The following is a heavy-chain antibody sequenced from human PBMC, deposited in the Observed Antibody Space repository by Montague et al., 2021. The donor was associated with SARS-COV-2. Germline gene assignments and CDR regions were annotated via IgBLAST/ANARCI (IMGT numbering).Heavy chain of an antibody. CDR1: GGSFSGYY. CDR3: ASLTLGYCSSTSCYSDWFDP. D-gene: IGHD2-2*02. Sequence: SETLSLTCAVYGGSFSGYYWGWIRQPPGKGLEWIGEINHSGSTNYNLSLKSRVTISVDTSKNQFSLKLSSVTAADTAVYYCASLTLGYCSSTSCYSDWFDPWGQGTLVTVSS. V-gene: IGHV4-34*01. CDR2: INHSGST. J-gene: IGHJ5*02.